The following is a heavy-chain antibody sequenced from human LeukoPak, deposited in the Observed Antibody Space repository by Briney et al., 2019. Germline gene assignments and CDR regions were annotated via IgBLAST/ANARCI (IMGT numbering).Heavy chain of an antibody. CDR3: AREVGSNLYGMDV. CDR2: FDPEDGET. J-gene: IGHJ6*02. Sequence: GASVKVSCKVSGYTLTELSMHWVRQAPGKGLEWMGGFDPEDGETIYAQKFQGRVTMTRDTSTSTVYMELSSLRSEDTAVYYCAREVGSNLYGMDVWGQGTTVTVSS. D-gene: IGHD2-15*01. CDR1: GYTLTELS. V-gene: IGHV1-24*01.